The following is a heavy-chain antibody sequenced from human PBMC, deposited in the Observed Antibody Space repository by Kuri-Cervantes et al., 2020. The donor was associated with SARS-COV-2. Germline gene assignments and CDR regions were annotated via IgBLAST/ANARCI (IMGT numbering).Heavy chain of an antibody. CDR2: VRGKANNYAT. V-gene: IGHV3-73*01. Sequence: GESLKISCEVSGFLFSASAIHWVRQASGKGLEWVGRVRGKANNYATAYAASVKGRFTISRDDSKNMAYLQMNSLKTEDTAVYYCARAARRKYQLLFDDWGQGTLVTVSS. CDR3: ARAARRKYQLLFDD. J-gene: IGHJ4*02. CDR1: GFLFSASA. D-gene: IGHD2-2*01.